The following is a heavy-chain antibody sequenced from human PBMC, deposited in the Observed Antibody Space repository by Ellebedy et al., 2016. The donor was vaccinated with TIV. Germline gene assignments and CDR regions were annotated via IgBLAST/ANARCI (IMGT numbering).Heavy chain of an antibody. D-gene: IGHD2-8*01. V-gene: IGHV1-18*01. CDR2: ISAYNGDT. J-gene: IGHJ1*01. Sequence: AASVKVSCKASGYTFSSYGISWVRQAPGQGLEWMGWISAYNGDTNYAQKFQGRVTMATDTSTSTAYMELGSLRSDDTAVYYCARRGGGVPFQHWGQGTLVTVSS. CDR1: GYTFSSYG. CDR3: ARRGGGVPFQH.